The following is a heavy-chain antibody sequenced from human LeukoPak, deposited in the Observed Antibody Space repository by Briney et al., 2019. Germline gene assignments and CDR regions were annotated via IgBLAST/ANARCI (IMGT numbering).Heavy chain of an antibody. Sequence: GGSLRLSCAASGFTFSSYGMSWVRQAPGKGLEWVSVIYSGGSTYYADSVKGRFTISRDNSKNTLYLQMNSLRAEDTAVYYCARGDSFWGQGTLVTVSS. J-gene: IGHJ4*02. CDR3: ARGDSF. D-gene: IGHD3-3*01. V-gene: IGHV3-66*01. CDR2: IYSGGST. CDR1: GFTFSSYG.